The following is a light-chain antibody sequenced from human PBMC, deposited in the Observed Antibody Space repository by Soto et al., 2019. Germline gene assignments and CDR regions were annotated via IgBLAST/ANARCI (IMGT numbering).Light chain of an antibody. V-gene: IGLV2-11*01. CDR1: SSDVGGYNY. J-gene: IGLJ3*02. CDR2: DVT. CDR3: CSYAGSSTSL. Sequence: QSALTQPRSVSGSPGQSVSISCTGTSSDVGGYNYVSWYQQYPGKAPKLMIYDVTKRPSGVPDRFSGSKSGNRASLTISELQAEDEADYYCCSYAGSSTSLFGGGTKLTVL.